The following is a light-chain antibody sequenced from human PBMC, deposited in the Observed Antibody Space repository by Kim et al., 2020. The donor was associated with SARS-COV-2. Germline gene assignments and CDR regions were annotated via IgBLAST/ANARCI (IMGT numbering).Light chain of an antibody. V-gene: IGLV2-8*01. CDR2: EVN. J-gene: IGLJ3*02. CDR1: SSDVGGYNY. CDR3: SSYAGSNKGV. Sequence: GQSVTISCTGTSSDVGGYNYVSWYQQHPGKAPKLMIYEVNKRPSGVPDRFSGSKSGNTASLTVSGVQAEDEADYYCSSYAGSNKGVFGGGTKLTVL.